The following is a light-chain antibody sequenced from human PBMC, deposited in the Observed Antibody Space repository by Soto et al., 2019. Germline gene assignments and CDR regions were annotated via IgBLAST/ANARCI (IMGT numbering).Light chain of an antibody. CDR2: AAS. CDR1: QSVSTY. J-gene: IGKJ5*01. CDR3: QQFGSSPIT. V-gene: IGKV3-11*01. Sequence: EIVLTQSPATLSLSPGERATLSCRASQSVSTYLAWYQQKPGQAPRLLFHAASNRPPGIPARFSGSGSGTDFTLTISNLEPEDSAVYYCQQFGSSPITFGQGTRLEIK.